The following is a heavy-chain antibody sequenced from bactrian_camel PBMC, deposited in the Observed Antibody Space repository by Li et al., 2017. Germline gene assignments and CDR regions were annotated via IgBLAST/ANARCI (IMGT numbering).Heavy chain of an antibody. J-gene: IGHJ4*01. D-gene: IGHD6*01. V-gene: IGHV3S1*01. CDR2: IDRTGGSL. Sequence: HVQLVESGGDLVQPGGSLRLSCAASGFRFSDYWMYWVRLAPGKGPEWVATIDRTGGSLWYADSVKGRCTIARDNTKNTVYLQMISLESEDTALYYCAAGPWYTDEYKYWGQGTQVTVS. CDR1: GFRFSDYW. CDR3: AAGPWYTDEYKY.